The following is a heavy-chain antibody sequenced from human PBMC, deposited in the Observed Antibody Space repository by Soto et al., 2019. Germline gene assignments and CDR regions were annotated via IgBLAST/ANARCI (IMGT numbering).Heavy chain of an antibody. D-gene: IGHD6-6*01. Sequence: PSETLSLTCAVSGYSISTGFNWAWIRQPPGKGLEWIGSIYHSGSTYYNLSLKSRVTISSDASKNQISLKLSSVTAADTSLYYCAVIAARPGAAFDIWGQGTMVTVSS. CDR1: GYSISTGFN. CDR2: IYHSGST. J-gene: IGHJ3*02. V-gene: IGHV4-38-2*01. CDR3: AVIAARPGAAFDI.